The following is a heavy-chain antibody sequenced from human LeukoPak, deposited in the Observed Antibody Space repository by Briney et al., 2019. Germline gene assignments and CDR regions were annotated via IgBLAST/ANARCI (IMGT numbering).Heavy chain of an antibody. D-gene: IGHD3-10*01. Sequence: GASVKVSCKASGGTFSSYAISWVRQAPGQGLEWMGGIIPIFGTANYAQKFQGSVTITADESTSTAYMELSSLRSEDTAVYYCALGGFGETSPFDYWGQGTLVTVSS. CDR3: ALGGFGETSPFDY. CDR1: GGTFSSYA. J-gene: IGHJ4*02. V-gene: IGHV1-69*13. CDR2: IIPIFGTA.